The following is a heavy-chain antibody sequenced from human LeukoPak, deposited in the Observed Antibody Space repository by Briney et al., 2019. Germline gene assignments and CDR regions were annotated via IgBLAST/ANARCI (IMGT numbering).Heavy chain of an antibody. J-gene: IGHJ6*03. Sequence: GGSLRLSCVASGFSFSYGMHWVRQAPGKGLEWLTFIHYDESNEYYADSVKGRFTISRDNSRNTLYLQMNSLRVEDTAVYFCAKAESSSSGYYYYMDVWGKGTTVTVSS. CDR3: AKAESSSSGYYYYMDV. D-gene: IGHD6-6*01. V-gene: IGHV3-30*02. CDR2: IHYDESNE. CDR1: GFSFSYG.